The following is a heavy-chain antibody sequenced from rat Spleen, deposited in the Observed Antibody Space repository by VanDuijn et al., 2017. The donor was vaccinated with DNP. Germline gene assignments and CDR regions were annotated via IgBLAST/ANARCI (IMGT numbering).Heavy chain of an antibody. J-gene: IGHJ2*01. CDR1: GFSLTNYH. CDR3: ARHYTY. CDR2: IQSCGNT. V-gene: IGHV2-27*01. D-gene: IGHD1-2*01. Sequence: QVQLEESGPGLVQPSQTLSLTCTVSGFSLTNYHVNWVRQPPGKGLEWMGRIQSCGNTKYNSVLKSRLSNSRDTSKSQVFLKMNSVQTEDTAIYFCARHYTYWGQGVMVTVSS.